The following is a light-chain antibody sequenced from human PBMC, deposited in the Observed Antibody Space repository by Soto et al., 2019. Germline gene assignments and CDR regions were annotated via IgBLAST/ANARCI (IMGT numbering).Light chain of an antibody. Sequence: DIQMTQSPSTLSASVGDRVTITCRASQSISSWLAWYQQKPGKAPKLLIYDASSLESGVPSRFSGSGSATEFTRTISSLQPDDFATYYCQQYNSYSWTFGQGTKVEIK. CDR3: QQYNSYSWT. CDR2: DAS. V-gene: IGKV1-5*01. J-gene: IGKJ1*01. CDR1: QSISSW.